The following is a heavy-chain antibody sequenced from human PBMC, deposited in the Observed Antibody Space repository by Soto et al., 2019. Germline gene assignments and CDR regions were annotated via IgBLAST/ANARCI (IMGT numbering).Heavy chain of an antibody. CDR3: ASPYSSSPNYGMDV. CDR2: IDPSDSYT. Sequence: PGESLKISCKGSGYSFTSYLISWVRQMPGKGLEWMGRIDPSDSYTNYSPSFQGHVTISADKSISTAYLQWSSLKASDTAMYYCASPYSSSPNYGMDVWGQGTTVTVSS. D-gene: IGHD6-6*01. J-gene: IGHJ6*02. V-gene: IGHV5-10-1*01. CDR1: GYSFTSYL.